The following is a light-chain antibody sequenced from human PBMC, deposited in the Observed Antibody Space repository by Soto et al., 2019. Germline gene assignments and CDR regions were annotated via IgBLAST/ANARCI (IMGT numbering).Light chain of an antibody. Sequence: QSVLTQPASVSGSPGQSITISCTGTSADVGAYNFVSWYQQHPGKAPKLMIYEVSNRPSGLSDRFSGSKSGNTASLTISGLQAEDEADYYCSSYTTSSSTSVVFGGGTKVTVL. CDR3: SSYTTSSSTSVV. J-gene: IGLJ2*01. V-gene: IGLV2-14*01. CDR2: EVS. CDR1: SADVGAYNF.